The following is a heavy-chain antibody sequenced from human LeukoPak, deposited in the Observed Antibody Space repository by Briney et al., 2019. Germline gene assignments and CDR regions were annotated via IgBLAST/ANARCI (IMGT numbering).Heavy chain of an antibody. V-gene: IGHV3-48*04. CDR1: GFTFSSYG. J-gene: IGHJ4*02. CDR2: ISSSGSTI. Sequence: GGSLRLSCAASGFTFSSYGMHWVRQAPGKGLEWVSYISSSGSTIYYADSVKGRFTISRDSATNSPNLQMNSLRAEDTAVYYCARDSGSYYFDYWGQGTLVTVSS. CDR3: ARDSGSYYFDY. D-gene: IGHD3-22*01.